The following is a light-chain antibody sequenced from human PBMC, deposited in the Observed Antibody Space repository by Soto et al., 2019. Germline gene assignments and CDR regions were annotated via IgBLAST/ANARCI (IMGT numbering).Light chain of an antibody. CDR1: QSVSNND. CDR2: GAS. Sequence: IVLTQSPVTLSLSPGERATLSCMASQSVSNNDLALYQQKPGQAPRLLIYGASNRATAIPDRFSGSGSGTDSTLTISRLEPEDFAVYYCQQYGSSGTFGQGTKVDIK. CDR3: QQYGSSGT. V-gene: IGKV3-20*01. J-gene: IGKJ1*01.